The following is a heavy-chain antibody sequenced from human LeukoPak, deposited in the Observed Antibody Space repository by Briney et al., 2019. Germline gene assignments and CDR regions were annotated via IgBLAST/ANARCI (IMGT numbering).Heavy chain of an antibody. CDR1: GVSISSFY. CDR2: IYYTGST. CDR3: ARRSSESFDF. J-gene: IGHJ4*02. D-gene: IGHD3-22*01. V-gene: IGHV4-59*08. Sequence: SETLSLTCTVSGVSISSFYWSWIRQPPAKGLEWIGYIYYTGSTNYNPSLKSRVTISVDTSKNQFSLKLSSVTAADTAVYYCARRSSESFDFWGQGTLVTVSS.